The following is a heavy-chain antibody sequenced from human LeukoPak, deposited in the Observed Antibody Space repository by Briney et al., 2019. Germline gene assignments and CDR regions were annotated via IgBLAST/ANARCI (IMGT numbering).Heavy chain of an antibody. V-gene: IGHV1-2*02. CDR2: INPNSGGT. J-gene: IGHJ4*02. CDR3: ARVEYSYGCVDY. D-gene: IGHD5-18*01. Sequence: GASVKVSCKASGYTSTGYYMHWVRQAPGQGLEWMGWINPNSGGTNYAQKFQGRVTMTRDTSISTAYMELSRLRSDDTAVYYCARVEYSYGCVDYWGQGTLVTVSS. CDR1: GYTSTGYY.